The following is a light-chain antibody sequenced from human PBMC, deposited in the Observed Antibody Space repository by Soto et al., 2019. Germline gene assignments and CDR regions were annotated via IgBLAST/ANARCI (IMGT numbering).Light chain of an antibody. V-gene: IGKV3-15*01. CDR3: QQYENWPPYT. CDR1: QSISRN. Sequence: EIVMTQSPATLSVSPGERATLSCRASQSISRNLAWYQQKPGQAPRLLIHRASTRATGIPGRFCGSGSGTEFTLTISSLQSEDFAVYYCQQYENWPPYTFGQGTKLEIK. CDR2: RAS. J-gene: IGKJ2*01.